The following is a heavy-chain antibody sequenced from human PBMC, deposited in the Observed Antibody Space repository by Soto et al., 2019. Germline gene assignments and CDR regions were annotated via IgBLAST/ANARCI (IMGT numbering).Heavy chain of an antibody. Sequence: ASVKVSCKASGYTFTSYDINWVRQATGQGLEWMGWMNPNSGNTGYAQKFQGRVTMTRNTSISTAYMELSSLRSEDTAVYYCARVTLFTIPYYYYMEVWGKGTTVTVSS. CDR3: ARVTLFTIPYYYYMEV. CDR1: GYTFTSYD. CDR2: MNPNSGNT. D-gene: IGHD3-9*01. V-gene: IGHV1-8*01. J-gene: IGHJ6*03.